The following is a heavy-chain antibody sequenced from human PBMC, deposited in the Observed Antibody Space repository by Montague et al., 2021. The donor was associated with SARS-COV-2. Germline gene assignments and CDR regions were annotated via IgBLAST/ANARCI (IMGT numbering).Heavy chain of an antibody. J-gene: IGHJ4*02. D-gene: IGHD3-3*01. CDR3: ARGSAFRYYAFLNGSKSYFDY. Sequence: SETLSLTCAVYGGSFSSYYWCWIRQPPGKGLEWIGEINHSGSTKYKSSLKSRVTISAYTSKKQFSLKMSSVTGADTAVYYCARGSAFRYYAFLNGSKSYFDYWGQGTLVTVSS. CDR2: INHSGST. V-gene: IGHV4-34*01. CDR1: GGSFSSYY.